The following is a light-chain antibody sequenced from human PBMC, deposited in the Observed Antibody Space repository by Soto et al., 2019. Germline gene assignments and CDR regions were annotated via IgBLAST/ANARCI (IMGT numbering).Light chain of an antibody. CDR2: GNN. CDR3: QSYASSLSANFV. V-gene: IGLV1-40*01. J-gene: IGLJ1*01. Sequence: QSVLTQPLSVSGAPGQRVTISCTGSSSNIGAGYDVHWYQQLPGKAPKLLIYGNNNRPSGVPDRFSGSKSGTSASLAITGLRADDEADYYCQSYASSLSANFVFGTGTKLTVL. CDR1: SSNIGAGYD.